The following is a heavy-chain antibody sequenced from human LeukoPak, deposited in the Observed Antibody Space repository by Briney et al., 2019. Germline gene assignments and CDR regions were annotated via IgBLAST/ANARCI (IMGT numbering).Heavy chain of an antibody. V-gene: IGHV3-48*03. J-gene: IGHJ3*02. CDR1: GFTFSSYE. CDR3: ARVGPVQLERRGAFDI. CDR2: ISSSGSTI. Sequence: PGGSLRLSWAASGFTFSSYEMNWVRQAPAKGLEWVSYISSSGSTIYYADSVKGRFTISRDNAKNSLYLQMNSLRAEDTAVYYCARVGPVQLERRGAFDIWGQGTMVTVSS. D-gene: IGHD1-1*01.